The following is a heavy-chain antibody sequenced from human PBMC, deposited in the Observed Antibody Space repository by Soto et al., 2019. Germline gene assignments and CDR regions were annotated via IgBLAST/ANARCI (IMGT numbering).Heavy chain of an antibody. CDR3: ARETYYYDSSGPTNQVGWIDV. CDR1: GGSISSGGYY. J-gene: IGHJ6*02. D-gene: IGHD3-22*01. Sequence: QVQLQESGPGLVKPSQTLSLTCTVSGGSISSGGYYWSWIRQHPGKGLEWIGYIYYSGSTYYNPSLKSRVTISVDTSKNQFSLKLSSVTAADTAVYYCARETYYYDSSGPTNQVGWIDVWGQGTTVTVSS. V-gene: IGHV4-31*03. CDR2: IYYSGST.